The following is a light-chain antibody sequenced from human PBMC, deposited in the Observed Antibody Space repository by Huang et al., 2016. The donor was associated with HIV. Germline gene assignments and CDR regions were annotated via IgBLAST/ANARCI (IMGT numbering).Light chain of an antibody. Sequence: DIQMTQSPSSLSASVGDRVTITCRASQDINNYLAWYQQKPGQVPKVLISAASTLQVGVPSRFSGRGSGTDFTLTISGLQPDDIATYYCQNYKSVPLTFDQGTRLEIK. V-gene: IGKV1-27*01. CDR3: QNYKSVPLT. J-gene: IGKJ5*01. CDR1: QDINNY. CDR2: AAS.